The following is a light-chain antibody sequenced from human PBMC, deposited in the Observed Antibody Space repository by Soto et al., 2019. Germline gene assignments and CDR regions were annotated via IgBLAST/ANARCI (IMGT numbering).Light chain of an antibody. CDR3: QQYGSSPRLT. Sequence: EMVLTQSPGTLSLSPGERATLSCRASQSVSSDYLAWYQQKPGQAPRLLIYAASSRATGIPDRFSGSGSGTHFTLTISRLEPEDFAVYYCQQYGSSPRLTFGGGTKVEI. J-gene: IGKJ4*01. CDR1: QSVSSDY. CDR2: AAS. V-gene: IGKV3-20*01.